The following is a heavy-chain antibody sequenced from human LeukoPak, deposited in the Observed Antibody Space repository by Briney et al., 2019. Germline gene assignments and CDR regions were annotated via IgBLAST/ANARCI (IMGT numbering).Heavy chain of an antibody. CDR1: GYTFTGYS. CDR2: INPNSGGT. CDR3: ARIYYDSSGYSPYDY. V-gene: IGHV1-2*06. Sequence: GASVKVSCKASGYTFTGYSMHWVRQAPGQGLEWLGQINPNSGGTNYAQNFQGRVTMTRDTSVSTAYMELSRLRSDDTAVYYCARIYYDSSGYSPYDYWGQGTLVTVSS. D-gene: IGHD3-22*01. J-gene: IGHJ4*02.